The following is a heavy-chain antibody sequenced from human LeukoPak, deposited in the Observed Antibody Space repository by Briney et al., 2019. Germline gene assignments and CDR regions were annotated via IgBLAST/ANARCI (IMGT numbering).Heavy chain of an antibody. CDR3: AKGYYDSSGYALYADAFDI. J-gene: IGHJ3*02. CDR1: GFTFSSYG. D-gene: IGHD3-22*01. Sequence: PGGSLILSCAASGFTFSSYGMQWVRQAPGKGLEWVAVIWYDGSNKYYADSVKGRFTISRDNSKNTLYLQMNSLRAEDTAVYYCAKGYYDSSGYALYADAFDIWGQGTMVTVSS. V-gene: IGHV3-33*06. CDR2: IWYDGSNK.